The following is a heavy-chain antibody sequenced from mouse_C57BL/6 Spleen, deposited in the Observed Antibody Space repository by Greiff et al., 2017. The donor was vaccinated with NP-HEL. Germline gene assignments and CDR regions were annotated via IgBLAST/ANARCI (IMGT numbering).Heavy chain of an antibody. J-gene: IGHJ3*01. CDR3: ARGQTGTAWFAY. D-gene: IGHD4-1*01. CDR1: GFTFSDFY. V-gene: IGHV7-1*01. CDR2: SRNKANDYTT. Sequence: EVNVVESGGGLVQSGRSLRLSCATSGFTFSDFYMEWVRQAPGKGLEWIAASRNKANDYTTEYSASVKGRFIVSRDTSQSILYLQMNALRAEDTAIYYCARGQTGTAWFAYWGQGTLVTVSA.